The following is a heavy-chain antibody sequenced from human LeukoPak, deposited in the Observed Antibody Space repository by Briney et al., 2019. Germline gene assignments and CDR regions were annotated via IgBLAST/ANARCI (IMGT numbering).Heavy chain of an antibody. J-gene: IGHJ5*02. CDR3: ARAYCSSTSCWAFDP. Sequence: ASVKVSCKASGGTFSSYAISWVRQAPGQGLEWMGRIIPILGIANYAQKFQGRVTITADKSTSTAYMELSSLRSEDTAVYYCARAYCSSTSCWAFDPWGQGTLVTVSS. V-gene: IGHV1-69*04. D-gene: IGHD2-2*01. CDR2: IIPILGIA. CDR1: GGTFSSYA.